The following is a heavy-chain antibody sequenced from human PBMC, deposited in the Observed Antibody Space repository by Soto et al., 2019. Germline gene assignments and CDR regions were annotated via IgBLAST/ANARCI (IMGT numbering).Heavy chain of an antibody. CDR1: GFTFSSYA. Sequence: QVQQVESGGGVVQPGRSLRLSCAASGFTFSSYAMHWVRRAPGKGLEWVAAISHDGKNEFHADSVKGRFTVSRDNAKNIVCLQIDSLRPLDTALIYCGRLYTFSGVWSWGQGTEVTVSS. D-gene: IGHD2-8*01. CDR2: ISHDGKNE. CDR3: GRLYTFSGVWS. J-gene: IGHJ4*02. V-gene: IGHV3-30*14.